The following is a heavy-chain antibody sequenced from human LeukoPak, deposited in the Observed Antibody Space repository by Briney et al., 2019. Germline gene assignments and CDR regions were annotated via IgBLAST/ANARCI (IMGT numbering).Heavy chain of an antibody. D-gene: IGHD1-1*01. V-gene: IGHV3-74*01. CDR2: INIDGSST. CDR1: GFTFSSYW. CDR3: ARASNGAGDY. Sequence: GGSLRLSCAASGFTFSSYWMHWVRQAPGKGLVWVSCINIDGSSTSYADSVKGRFTISRDNAKNTLYPHMNSLRAEDTAVYYCARASNGAGDYWGQGTLVTVSS. J-gene: IGHJ4*02.